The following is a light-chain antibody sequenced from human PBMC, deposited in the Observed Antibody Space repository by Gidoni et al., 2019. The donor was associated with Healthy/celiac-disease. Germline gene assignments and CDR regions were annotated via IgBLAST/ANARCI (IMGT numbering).Light chain of an antibody. J-gene: IGLJ2*01. CDR1: SSDVGGYKY. Sequence: QSALTQPRPVSGSPGQSVTISCTGTSSDVGGYKYVSWYQHHPGKAPKLMIYGVSERPSGVPDRFSGSKSGNTASLTISGLQAEDEADYYCCSYAGSYTLVFGGGTKLTVL. V-gene: IGLV2-11*01. CDR3: CSYAGSYTLV. CDR2: GVS.